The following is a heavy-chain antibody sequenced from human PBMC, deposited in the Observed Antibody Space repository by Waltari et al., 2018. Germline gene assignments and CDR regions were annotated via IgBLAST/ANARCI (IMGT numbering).Heavy chain of an antibody. V-gene: IGHV3-23*01. D-gene: IGHD3-16*01. CDR2: ISNSGADT. J-gene: IGHJ4*02. CDR3: AKDHGVAY. Sequence: QLLESGGGLVQPGGSLRLSCSDSGLTFSIFAMSWVRQAPGKGVEWVSGISNSGADTYYADSVKGRFTISRDNSKKTLYLQMNSLRVEDTAVYYCAKDHGVAYWGRGTLVTVSA. CDR1: GLTFSIFA.